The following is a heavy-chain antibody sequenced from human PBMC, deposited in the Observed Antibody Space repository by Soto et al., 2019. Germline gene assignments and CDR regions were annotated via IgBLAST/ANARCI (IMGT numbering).Heavy chain of an antibody. J-gene: IGHJ4*02. D-gene: IGHD4-17*01. CDR1: GFTFSSYW. Sequence: GSLRRSCAASGFTFSSYWMHWVRQAPGKGLVWVSRLNSDGSNTNYADSVKGRFTISRDNAKNTLYLQMNSLTAEDKAVYYCVRGLYGDPVGFDSWGQRTLVTVSS. CDR2: LNSDGSNT. V-gene: IGHV3-74*01. CDR3: VRGLYGDPVGFDS.